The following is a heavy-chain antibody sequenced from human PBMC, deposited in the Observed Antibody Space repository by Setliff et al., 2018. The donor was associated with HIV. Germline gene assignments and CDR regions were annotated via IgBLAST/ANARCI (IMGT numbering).Heavy chain of an antibody. Sequence: GGSLRLSCTASGFTVSSNYMSWVRQAPGKGLEWVSVIYSGADTYYADSVKGRFTISRDNSQNTVSLQMNSLRVEDTAVYYCAREPSAAGPEYFQHWGQGTLVTVSS. CDR2: IYSGADT. V-gene: IGHV3-66*02. J-gene: IGHJ1*01. D-gene: IGHD6-13*01. CDR3: AREPSAAGPEYFQH. CDR1: GFTVSSNY.